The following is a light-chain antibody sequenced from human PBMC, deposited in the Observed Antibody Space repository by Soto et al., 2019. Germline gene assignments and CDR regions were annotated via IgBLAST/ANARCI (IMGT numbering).Light chain of an antibody. V-gene: IGKV1-39*01. CDR2: TAS. CDR1: QSISSY. CDR3: QQSYSSRP. J-gene: IGKJ1*01. Sequence: DIQMTQSPSSLSASVGDRVTITCRASQSISSYLNWYQQKPGKAPKLLIYTASSLQSGVPSRFSGSGSGTDFTLTISSLQPEDFATYYCQQSYSSRPFGHGTKVEIK.